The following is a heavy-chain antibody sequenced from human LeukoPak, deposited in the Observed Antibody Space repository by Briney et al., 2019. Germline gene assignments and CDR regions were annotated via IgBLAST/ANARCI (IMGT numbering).Heavy chain of an antibody. CDR3: ARDLMSTEYPSLVDYNYHGMDV. V-gene: IGHV3-21*01. CDR1: GFTFSTYS. Sequence: GGSLRLSCAASGFTFSTYSMIWVRQAPGKGLEWVSSISSGSDHIYYADSVKGRFTISRDNAENSLYLQMNTLRVEDTGVYYCARDLMSTEYPSLVDYNYHGMDVWGQGTTVTVSS. J-gene: IGHJ6*02. D-gene: IGHD2-2*01. CDR2: ISSGSDHI.